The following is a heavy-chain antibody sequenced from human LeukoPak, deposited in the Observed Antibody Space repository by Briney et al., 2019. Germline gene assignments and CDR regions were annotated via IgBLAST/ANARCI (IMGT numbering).Heavy chain of an antibody. V-gene: IGHV3-53*01. CDR3: ARDPPYYYGSGAYYGMDV. D-gene: IGHD3-10*01. Sequence: GGSLRLSCAASGFTVSSNYMSWVRQAPGKGLEWVSVIYSGGSTYYADSVKGRFTISRDNAKNSLYLQMNSLRAEDTAVYYCARDPPYYYGSGAYYGMDVWGQGTTVTVSS. CDR2: IYSGGST. J-gene: IGHJ6*02. CDR1: GFTVSSNY.